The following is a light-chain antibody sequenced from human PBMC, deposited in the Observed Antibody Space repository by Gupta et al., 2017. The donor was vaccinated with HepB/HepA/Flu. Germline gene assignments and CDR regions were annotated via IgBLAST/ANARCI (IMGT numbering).Light chain of an antibody. CDR2: GAS. CDR3: QQYAFWPET. CDR1: QSVSSN. V-gene: IGKV3-15*01. J-gene: IGKJ1*01. Sequence: EVVLTQSPATVSVSQGERATLSCRASQSVSSNLTWYQQKPGQAPRLLIYGASTRATDVPARFSGSGFGTEFALSISSLLSEDSAVYYCQQYAFWPETFGQGTKVEIK.